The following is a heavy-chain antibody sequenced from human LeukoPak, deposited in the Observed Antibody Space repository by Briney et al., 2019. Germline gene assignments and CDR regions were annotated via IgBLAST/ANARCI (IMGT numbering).Heavy chain of an antibody. D-gene: IGHD3-10*01. CDR1: GGSIGSYY. Sequence: SETLSLTCTVSGGSIGSYYWSWIRQPAGKGLEWIGRIYSSGTTTYNPSLKSRVTMSVDTAKNQVSLRLSSVTAADTAVYYCARDSGTTGEVKFDPWGQGSLVTVSS. J-gene: IGHJ5*02. V-gene: IGHV4-4*07. CDR2: IYSSGTT. CDR3: ARDSGTTGEVKFDP.